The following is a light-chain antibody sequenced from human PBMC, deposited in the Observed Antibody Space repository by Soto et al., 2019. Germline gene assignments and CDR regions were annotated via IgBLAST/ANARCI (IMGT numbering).Light chain of an antibody. V-gene: IGKV3-11*01. CDR1: QSVGSS. Sequence: EIVVTQSPATLAFSPGERATLSCRTSQSVGSSLAWYQQKPGQAPRLLIYGASTRATGIPARFSGSGSGTDFTLTISSLEPEDIAVYYCQQRSNWRVTFGGGTKVDIK. CDR3: QQRSNWRVT. J-gene: IGKJ4*01. CDR2: GAS.